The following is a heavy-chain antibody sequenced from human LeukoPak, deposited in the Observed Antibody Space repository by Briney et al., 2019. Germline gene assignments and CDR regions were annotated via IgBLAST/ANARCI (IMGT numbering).Heavy chain of an antibody. Sequence: ASVKVSCKASGYTFTGYYMHWVRQAPGQGLEWMGWINPNSGGTNYAQKFQGRVTMTRNTSISTAYMELSSLRSEDTAVYYCARAQRITMVPGVIIDYYFDYWGQGTLVTVSS. CDR3: ARAQRITMVPGVIIDYYFDY. J-gene: IGHJ4*02. CDR2: INPNSGGT. D-gene: IGHD3-10*01. CDR1: GYTFTGYY. V-gene: IGHV1-2*02.